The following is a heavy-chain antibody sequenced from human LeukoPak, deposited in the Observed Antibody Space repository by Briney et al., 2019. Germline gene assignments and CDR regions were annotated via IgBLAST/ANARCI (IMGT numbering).Heavy chain of an antibody. CDR3: AKGERDCSGTSCHHRSGGSCYSDY. V-gene: IGHV3-30-3*01. Sequence: GRSLRLSCASSGFNFSNYAMYWVRQAPGKGLEWVSIISDDGSNKYYADSVKGRFTISRDNSKNTLYLQMNSVRAEDTALYYCAKGERDCSGTSCHHRSGGSCYSDYWGQGTLVTVSS. J-gene: IGHJ4*02. CDR1: GFNFSNYA. CDR2: ISDDGSNK. D-gene: IGHD2-2*01.